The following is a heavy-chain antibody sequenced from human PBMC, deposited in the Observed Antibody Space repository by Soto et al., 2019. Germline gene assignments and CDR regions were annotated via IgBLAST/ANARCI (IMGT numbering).Heavy chain of an antibody. CDR3: AGVTSLRGMHV. CDR2: TYYRSRWSF. CDR1: GDSVSSNSGA. V-gene: IGHV6-1*01. D-gene: IGHD3-10*01. J-gene: IGHJ6*02. Sequence: SQTLSLTCAISGDSVSSNSGAWNRIRQSPSRGLEWLGRTYYRSRWSFDYALSVKSRVTIDPDTSKNQFSLHLDSLTPEDTAVYYCAGVTSLRGMHVWGQGTPVTVSS.